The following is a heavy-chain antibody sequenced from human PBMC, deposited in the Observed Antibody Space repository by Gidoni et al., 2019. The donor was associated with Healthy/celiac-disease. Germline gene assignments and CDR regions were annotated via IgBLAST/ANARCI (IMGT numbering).Heavy chain of an antibody. Sequence: QLQLQESGPGLVKPSETLSLTCTVSGGSIRSSSYYWGWIRQPPGKGLEWIGSIYDSGSTYYNPSLKSRVTISVDTSKNQCSLKLSSVTAADTAVYYCARQEGYCSSTSCYAGLFAFDIWGQGTMVTVSS. D-gene: IGHD2-2*01. V-gene: IGHV4-39*01. CDR1: GGSIRSSSYY. CDR3: ARQEGYCSSTSCYAGLFAFDI. CDR2: IYDSGST. J-gene: IGHJ3*02.